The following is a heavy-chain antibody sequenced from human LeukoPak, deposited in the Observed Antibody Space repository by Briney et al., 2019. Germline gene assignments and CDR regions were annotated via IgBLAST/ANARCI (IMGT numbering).Heavy chain of an antibody. CDR3: VGFTTGTTVDY. D-gene: IGHD1-1*01. J-gene: IGHJ4*02. Sequence: SETLSLTCAVYGGSFSGYYWSWIRQPPGKGLEWIGEINHSGSTNYNPSLKSRVTISVDTSKNPFSLKLSSVTAADTAVYYCVGFTTGTTVDYWGQGALVTVSS. V-gene: IGHV4-34*01. CDR2: INHSGST. CDR1: GGSFSGYY.